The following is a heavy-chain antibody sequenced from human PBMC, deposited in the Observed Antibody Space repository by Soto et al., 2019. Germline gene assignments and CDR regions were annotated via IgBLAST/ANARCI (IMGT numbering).Heavy chain of an antibody. CDR2: IIPIFGTA. CDR1: GGTFSSYS. V-gene: IGHV1-69*13. D-gene: IGHD3-3*01. Sequence: GASVKVSCKASGGTFSSYSISWVRQAPGQGLEWMGGIIPIFGTANYAQKFQGRVTITADESTSTADMELSSLRSEDTAVYYCARAWGDFWSGYSLNYVMDVWGQGTTVTVS. CDR3: ARAWGDFWSGYSLNYVMDV. J-gene: IGHJ6*02.